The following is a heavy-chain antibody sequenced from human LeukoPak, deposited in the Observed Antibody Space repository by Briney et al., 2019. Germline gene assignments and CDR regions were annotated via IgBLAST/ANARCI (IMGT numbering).Heavy chain of an antibody. CDR3: ARVHIAVAGTSDY. J-gene: IGHJ4*02. D-gene: IGHD6-19*01. CDR2: ISSSSSYI. Sequence: PGGSLRLSCAASGFTFSSYSMNWVRQAPGKGLEWVSSISSSSSYIYYADSVKGRFTISRDNAKNSLYLQMNSLRAEDTAVYYCARVHIAVAGTSDYWGQGTLVTVSS. CDR1: GFTFSSYS. V-gene: IGHV3-21*01.